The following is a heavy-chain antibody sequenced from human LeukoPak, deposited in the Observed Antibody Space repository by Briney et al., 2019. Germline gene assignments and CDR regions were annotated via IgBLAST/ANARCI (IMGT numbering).Heavy chain of an antibody. CDR3: AKREYCSGGSCYPGGDYYYYYGMDV. D-gene: IGHD2-15*01. J-gene: IGHJ6*02. V-gene: IGHV1-8*01. CDR2: MNPNSGNT. CDR1: GYTFTRYD. Sequence: GASVKVSCKASGYTFTRYDINWGRQATGQGLEWMGWMNPNSGNTGYAQEFQGRVTMTRNNSISTAYMELSRLSSEDTAVYYCAKREYCSGGSCYPGGDYYYYYGMDVWGQGTTVTVSS.